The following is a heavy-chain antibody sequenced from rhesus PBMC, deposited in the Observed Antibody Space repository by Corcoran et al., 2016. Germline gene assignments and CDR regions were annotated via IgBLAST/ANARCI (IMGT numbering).Heavy chain of an antibody. CDR2: NYGSSTST. CDR3: ARDQYQYLDWLPSLYGLDS. D-gene: IGHD3-3*01. J-gene: IGHJ6*01. V-gene: IGHV4S10*01. Sequence: QVQLQESGPGVVKPSETLSLTCAVSGGSISDSYRWSWIRQPPGKGLEWIWYNYGSSTSTNYNHSLKSRVTISKDTSKNQFSLKLSSVTAADTAVYYCARDQYQYLDWLPSLYGLDSWGQGVVVTVSS. CDR1: GGSISDSYR.